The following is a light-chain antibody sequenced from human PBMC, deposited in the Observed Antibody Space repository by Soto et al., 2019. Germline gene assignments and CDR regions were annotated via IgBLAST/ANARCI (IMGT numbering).Light chain of an antibody. Sequence: DIPMTQSPSSLSASVGDRVTITCRASQSISRYLNWYQQKPGKAPKLLIYAASILQSGVPSRFSGSGSGTDFTLTISSLQPEDFATYYCQQSYSTLPYTFGQGTKLGIK. CDR1: QSISRY. CDR2: AAS. CDR3: QQSYSTLPYT. J-gene: IGKJ2*01. V-gene: IGKV1-39*01.